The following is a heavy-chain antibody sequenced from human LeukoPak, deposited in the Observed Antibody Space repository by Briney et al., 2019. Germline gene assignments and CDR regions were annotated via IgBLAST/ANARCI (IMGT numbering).Heavy chain of an antibody. CDR1: GFTFSSYA. D-gene: IGHD3-22*01. CDR3: AKDRSSWYFPDH. CDR2: IGGSGGAK. Sequence: PGGSLRLSCAASGFTFSSYAMSWVRQAPGKGLQWVSAIGGSGGAKYYEHSVKGRFIISRDNSKNILYLQMNTLRAEDTAIYYCAKDRSSWYFPDHWGQGTLVTVSS. J-gene: IGHJ5*02. V-gene: IGHV3-23*01.